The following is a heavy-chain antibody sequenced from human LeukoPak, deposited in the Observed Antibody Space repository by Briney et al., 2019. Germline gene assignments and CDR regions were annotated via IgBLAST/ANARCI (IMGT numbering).Heavy chain of an antibody. CDR3: AANSADYNTLGSSYKV. D-gene: IGHD3-10*01. CDR1: SASITSSPYF. J-gene: IGHJ4*02. V-gene: IGHV4-39*01. CDR2: ISYSGTT. Sequence: SETLSLTCTVSSASITSSPYFWGWIRQSPGKGLEWIGSISYSGTTYYNPSLKSRVTISVDTSKNQFSLKLNSVTAADTAVFYSAANSADYNTLGSSYKVWGQGTLVTVSS.